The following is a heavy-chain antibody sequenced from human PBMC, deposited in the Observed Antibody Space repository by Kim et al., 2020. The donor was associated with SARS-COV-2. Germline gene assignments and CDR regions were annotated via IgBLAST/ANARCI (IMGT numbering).Heavy chain of an antibody. D-gene: IGHD2-21*01. V-gene: IGHV3-33*01. CDR3: ARDGGEGGGWFDP. CDR1: GFTFSSYG. CDR2: IWYDGSNK. J-gene: IGHJ5*02. Sequence: GSLRLSCAASGFTFSSYGMHWVRQAPGKGLDVVGVIWYDGSNKYYADSVKGRFTISRDNSKNTLYPQVNSLRAEDTAVYYCARDGGEGGGWFDPWGQGTLVTVSS.